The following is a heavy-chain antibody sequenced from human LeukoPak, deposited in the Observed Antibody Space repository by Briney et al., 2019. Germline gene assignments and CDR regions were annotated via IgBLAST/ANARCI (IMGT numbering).Heavy chain of an antibody. CDR1: GGSVSSGSYY. D-gene: IGHD3-10*01. V-gene: IGHV4-61*01. CDR2: IYYSGST. Sequence: SETLSLTCTVSGGSVSSGSYYWSWIRQPPGKGLEWIGYIYYSGSTNYNPSLKSRVTISVDTSKNQFSLKLSSVTAADTAVYHCAREPYGSGSYYFDYWGQGTLVTVSS. J-gene: IGHJ4*02. CDR3: AREPYGSGSYYFDY.